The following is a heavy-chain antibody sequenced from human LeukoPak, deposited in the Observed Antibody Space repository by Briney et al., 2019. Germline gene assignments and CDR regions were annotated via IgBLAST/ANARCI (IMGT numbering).Heavy chain of an antibody. CDR1: GFTFSDYY. D-gene: IGHD6-13*01. Sequence: GGSLRLSCAASGFTFSDYYMSWIRQAPGKGLEWLSYISRTGSHTPYADSVKGRFTVSRDNAKNSLSLELNSLRVDDTAIYYCARVGSTAEAGTPDYWGQGTLVTVTS. CDR2: ISRTGSHT. V-gene: IGHV3-11*06. J-gene: IGHJ4*02. CDR3: ARVGSTAEAGTPDY.